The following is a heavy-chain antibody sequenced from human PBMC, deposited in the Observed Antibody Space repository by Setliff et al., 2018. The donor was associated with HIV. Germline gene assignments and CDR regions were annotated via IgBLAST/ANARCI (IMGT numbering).Heavy chain of an antibody. CDR1: TESLTRYD. D-gene: IGHD1-26*01. CDR2: ISYSGST. Sequence: SETLSLTCAVYTESLTRYDWAWIRQSPEKGLEWIGSISYSGSTNYNPSLKSRVTLSFDTSKNSFSLNLNSVTATDTAVYYCARGLKGGGYYFDYWGQGMLVTVSS. CDR3: ARGLKGGGYYFDY. V-gene: IGHV4-59*13. J-gene: IGHJ4*01.